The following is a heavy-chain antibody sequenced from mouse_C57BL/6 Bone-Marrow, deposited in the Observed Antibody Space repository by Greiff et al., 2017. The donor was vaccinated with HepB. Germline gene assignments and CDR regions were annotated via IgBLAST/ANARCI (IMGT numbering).Heavy chain of an antibody. CDR3: AGDGSPLVDV. V-gene: IGHV1-82*01. CDR1: GYAFSSSW. D-gene: IGHD1-1*01. Sequence: VKLQESGPELVKPGASVKISCKASGYAFSSSWMNWVKQRPGKGLEWIGRIYPGDGDTNYNGKFKGKATLTADKSSSTAYMQLSSLTSEDSAVYFCAGDGSPLVDVWGTGTTVTVSS. J-gene: IGHJ1*03. CDR2: IYPGDGDT.